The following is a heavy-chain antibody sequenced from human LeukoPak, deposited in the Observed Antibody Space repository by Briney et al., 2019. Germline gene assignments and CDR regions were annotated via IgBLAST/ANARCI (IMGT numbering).Heavy chain of an antibody. V-gene: IGHV1-69*06. J-gene: IGHJ5*02. CDR1: GGTFSSYA. CDR2: IIPIFGTA. D-gene: IGHD6-13*01. Sequence: APVKVSCKASGGTFSSYAISWVRQAPGQGLEWMGGIIPIFGTANYAQKFQGRVTITADKSTSTAYMELSSLRSEDTAVYYCAREGYSSSWGFDPWGQGTLVTVSS. CDR3: AREGYSSSWGFDP.